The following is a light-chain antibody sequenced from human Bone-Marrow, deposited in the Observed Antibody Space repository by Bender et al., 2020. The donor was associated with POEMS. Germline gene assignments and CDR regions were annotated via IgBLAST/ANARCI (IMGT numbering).Light chain of an antibody. J-gene: IGLJ3*02. V-gene: IGLV1-44*01. CDR3: VAWDASLNGWV. CDR1: GSNIGGYP. CDR2: TNN. Sequence: QSVLTQPPSVSAAPGQRVTISCSGSGSNIGGYPVNWYQQLPGTAPRLLIYTNNERPSGVPDRFSGSKSGTSASLAITGLQSDDEAIYFCVAWDASLNGWVFGGGTKLTVV.